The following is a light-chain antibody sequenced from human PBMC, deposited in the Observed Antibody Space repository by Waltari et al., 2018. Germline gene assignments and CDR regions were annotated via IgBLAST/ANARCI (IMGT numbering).Light chain of an antibody. CDR1: SSDVGGYNS. CDR2: DVI. J-gene: IGLJ1*01. CDR3: SSYTSSSTIH. V-gene: IGLV2-14*03. Sequence: QSALTQPASVSGSPGQSITISCTGTSSDVGGYNSVSWYQQHPGKAPKLMIYDVIKRPSGVANRCSGSKSGNAASLTISGLQAEDEADYYCSSYTSSSTIHFGTGTKVTVL.